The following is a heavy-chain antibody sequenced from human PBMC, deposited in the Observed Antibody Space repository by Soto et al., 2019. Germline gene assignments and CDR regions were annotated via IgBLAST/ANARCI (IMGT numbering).Heavy chain of an antibody. CDR1: GYTFTSYY. V-gene: IGHV1-46*01. CDR3: ARDLSGLLEVTQTCGY. CDR2: INPSGGST. D-gene: IGHD4-4*01. J-gene: IGHJ4*02. Sequence: AASVKVSCKASGYTFTSYYMHWVRQAPGQGLEWMGIINPSGGSTNYAQKLQGRVTMTTDTSTSTAYMELRSLRSDDTAVYYCARDLSGLLEVTQTCGYWGQGTLVTVSS.